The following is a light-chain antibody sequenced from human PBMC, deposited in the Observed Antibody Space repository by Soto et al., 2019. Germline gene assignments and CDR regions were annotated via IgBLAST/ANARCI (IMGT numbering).Light chain of an antibody. CDR2: WAS. CDR3: QQYYRTPPT. CDR1: KSVLYSSNNKNY. J-gene: IGKJ1*01. V-gene: IGKV4-1*01. Sequence: DIEMTQSPDSLAVSLGERATINCKSRKSVLYSSNNKNYLAWYQQKPGQPPTPPIYWASTRESGVPDRFSGSGSGTDFTLNISSLQAEDVAVYDCQQYYRTPPTFGQGTKVDI.